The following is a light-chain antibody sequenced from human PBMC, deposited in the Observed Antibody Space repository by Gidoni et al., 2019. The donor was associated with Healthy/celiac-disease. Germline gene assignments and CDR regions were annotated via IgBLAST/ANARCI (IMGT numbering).Light chain of an antibody. CDR1: QSVSSN. CDR2: GAS. Sequence: ETVMTQSQATLSVSPGERATLSCRASQSVSSNLAWYQQKPGQAPRLLIYGASTRATGIPARFSGRGSGTEFTLTISSLQSEDFAVYYCQQYNNWPPYTFGQGTKLEIK. V-gene: IGKV3-15*01. J-gene: IGKJ2*01. CDR3: QQYNNWPPYT.